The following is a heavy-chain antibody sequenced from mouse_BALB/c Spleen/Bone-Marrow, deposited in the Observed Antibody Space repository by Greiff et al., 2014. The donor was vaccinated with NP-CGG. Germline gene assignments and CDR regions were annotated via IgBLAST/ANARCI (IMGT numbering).Heavy chain of an antibody. J-gene: IGHJ2*01. Sequence: VQLQQSGPELVKPGASVKMSCKASGYTFTSYVMHWVKQKPGQGLEWIGYISPYNDGTTYNEKFKGKATLTSDKSSSTAYMELSSLTSEDSAVYYCARGNYYDYDYFDYWGQGTTLTVSS. CDR1: GYTFTSYV. CDR2: ISPYNDGT. CDR3: ARGNYYDYDYFDY. D-gene: IGHD2-4*01. V-gene: IGHV1-14*01.